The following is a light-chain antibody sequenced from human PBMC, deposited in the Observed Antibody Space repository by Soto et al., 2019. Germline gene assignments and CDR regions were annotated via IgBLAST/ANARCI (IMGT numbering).Light chain of an antibody. V-gene: IGKV3-15*01. CDR1: QSISSN. Sequence: EIVMTQSPATLSVSPGERATLSCRASQSISSNLAWYQQKPGQAPRLLIYGASSRATGLPARFSGSGSGTEFTLTISSMKSDDVTVYYYQPHHNWPYTFGQGTKLEI. CDR3: QPHHNWPYT. J-gene: IGKJ2*01. CDR2: GAS.